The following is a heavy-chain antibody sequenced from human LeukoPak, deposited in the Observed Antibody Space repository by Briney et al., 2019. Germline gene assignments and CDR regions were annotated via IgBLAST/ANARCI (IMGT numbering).Heavy chain of an antibody. V-gene: IGHV7-4-1*02. CDR3: ARDNEVVPAAIPWFDP. J-gene: IGHJ5*02. CDR2: INTNTGNP. CDR1: GYTFTSYA. Sequence: ASVKVSCKASGYTFTSYAMNWVRQAPGQGLEWMGWINTNTGNPTYARGFTGRFVFSLDTSVSTAYLQISSLKAEDTAVYYCARDNEVVPAAIPWFDPWGQGTLVTVSS. D-gene: IGHD2-2*02.